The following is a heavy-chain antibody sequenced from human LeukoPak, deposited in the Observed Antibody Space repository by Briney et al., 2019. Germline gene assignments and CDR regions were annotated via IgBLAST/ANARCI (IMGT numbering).Heavy chain of an antibody. CDR1: GGSISSYY. CDR3: ATQYYDILTGFHAFDY. V-gene: IGHV4-4*07. D-gene: IGHD3-9*01. Sequence: SETLSLTCTVSGGSISSYYWSWIRQPAGKGLEWIGRIYTSGSTNYNPSLKSRVTMSVDTSKNQFSLRLSSVTAADTAVYYCATQYYDILTGFHAFDYWGQGTLVTVSS. J-gene: IGHJ4*02. CDR2: IYTSGST.